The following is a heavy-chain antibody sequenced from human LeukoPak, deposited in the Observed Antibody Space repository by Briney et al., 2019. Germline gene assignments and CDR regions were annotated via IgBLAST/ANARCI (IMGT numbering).Heavy chain of an antibody. J-gene: IGHJ4*02. CDR3: ARDYNHYYHIGYFDY. CDR2: ISGSNSYI. Sequence: SGGSLRLSCAASGFTFNSYSMNWVRQAPGKGLEWVSSISGSNSYIYYADSVKGRFTISRDNSKNTLYLQMNSLRAEDTAVYYCARDYNHYYHIGYFDYWGQGTLVTVSS. D-gene: IGHD3-22*01. CDR1: GFTFNSYS. V-gene: IGHV3-21*01.